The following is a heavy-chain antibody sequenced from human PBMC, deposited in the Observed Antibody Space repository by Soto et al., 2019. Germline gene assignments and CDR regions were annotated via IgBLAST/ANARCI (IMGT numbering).Heavy chain of an antibody. CDR3: AKDPVGVTRTFDY. CDR1: GFTFSSYA. D-gene: IGHD2-21*02. V-gene: IGHV3-23*01. J-gene: IGHJ4*02. CDR2: ITGGATNT. Sequence: GGFLRLSCAASGFTFSSYAMSWVRQAPGKGLEWVSAITGGATNTYYADSVKGRFTISRDNSKNTLHLQMNSLTVEDTAVYYCAKDPVGVTRTFDYWGQGTLVTVSS.